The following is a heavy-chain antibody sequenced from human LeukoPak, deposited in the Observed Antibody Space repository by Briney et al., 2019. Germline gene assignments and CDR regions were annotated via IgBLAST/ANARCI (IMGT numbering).Heavy chain of an antibody. D-gene: IGHD6-13*01. CDR3: ARDPIAAVRFNY. CDR1: GFTFTSYG. Sequence: GGSLRLSCAASGFTFTSYGMHWVRQAPGKGLEWVAVIWYDGSNKYYADSVKGRFTISRDNSKNTLYLQMNSLRAEDAAVYYCARDPIAAVRFNYWGQGTLVTVSS. V-gene: IGHV3-33*01. CDR2: IWYDGSNK. J-gene: IGHJ4*02.